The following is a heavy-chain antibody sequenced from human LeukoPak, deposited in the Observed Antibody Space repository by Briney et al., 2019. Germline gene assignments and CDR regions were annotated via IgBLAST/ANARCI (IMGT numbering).Heavy chain of an antibody. D-gene: IGHD3-3*01. J-gene: IGHJ6*03. CDR3: ARGVRRFLEWVSMDV. Sequence: QPGGSLRLSCAASGFTFSIYSMNWVRQAPGKGLEWVSYVSNSSSTIYYADSVKGRFTISRDNAKNSLYLQMNSLRAEDTAVYYCARGVRRFLEWVSMDVWGKGTTVTVSS. CDR2: VSNSSSTI. CDR1: GFTFSIYS. V-gene: IGHV3-48*01.